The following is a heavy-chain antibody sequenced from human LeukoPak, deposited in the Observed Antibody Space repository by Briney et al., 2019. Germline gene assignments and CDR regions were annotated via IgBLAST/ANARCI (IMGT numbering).Heavy chain of an antibody. V-gene: IGHV4-38-2*02. Sequence: SETLSLTCTASGYSISSGYYWGWIRQPPGKGLEWIGSIYHSGSTYYNPSLKSRVTISVDTSKNQFSLKLSSVTAADTAVYYCARQIGIAAAGTWDWFDPWGQGTLVTVSS. CDR1: GYSISSGYY. J-gene: IGHJ5*02. D-gene: IGHD6-13*01. CDR3: ARQIGIAAAGTWDWFDP. CDR2: IYHSGST.